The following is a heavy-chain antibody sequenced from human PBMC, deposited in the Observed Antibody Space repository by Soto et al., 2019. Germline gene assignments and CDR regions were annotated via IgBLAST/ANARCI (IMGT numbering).Heavy chain of an antibody. CDR3: ARGLYYDFWIGLPDFDY. CDR2: IWYDGSNK. Sequence: QVQLVESGGGVVQPGRSLRLSCAASGFTFSSYGMHWVRQAPGKGLEWVAVIWYDGSNKYYADSVKGRFTISRDNSKNRLYLQMNSLRAEDTAVYYCARGLYYDFWIGLPDFDYWGQGTLVTVSS. V-gene: IGHV3-33*01. J-gene: IGHJ4*02. CDR1: GFTFSSYG. D-gene: IGHD3-3*01.